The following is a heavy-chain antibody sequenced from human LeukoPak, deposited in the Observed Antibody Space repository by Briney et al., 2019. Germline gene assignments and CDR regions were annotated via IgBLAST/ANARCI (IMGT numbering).Heavy chain of an antibody. CDR1: GGSISSSSYY. D-gene: IGHD3-10*01. V-gene: IGHV4-39*07. Sequence: SETLSLTCTVSGGSISSSSYYWGWIRQPPGKGLEWIGSIYYSGSTNYNPSLKSRVTISVDTSKNQFSLKLSSVTAADTAVYYCARGHRRRYYYGSGSKAFDIWGQGTMVTVSS. CDR2: IYYSGST. J-gene: IGHJ3*02. CDR3: ARGHRRRYYYGSGSKAFDI.